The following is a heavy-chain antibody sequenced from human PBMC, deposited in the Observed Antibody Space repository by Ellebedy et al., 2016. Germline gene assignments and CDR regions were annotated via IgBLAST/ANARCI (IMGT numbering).Heavy chain of an antibody. J-gene: IGHJ4*02. CDR2: IKQDGSEK. CDR1: GFTFSSYW. V-gene: IGHV3-7*01. CDR3: ASRRYSSGWADY. Sequence: GESLKISCAASGFTFSSYWMSWVRQAPGKGLEWVANIKQDGSEKYYVDSVKGRFTISRDNAKNSLYLQMKSLRAEDTAVYYCASRRYSSGWADYWGQGTLVTVSS. D-gene: IGHD6-19*01.